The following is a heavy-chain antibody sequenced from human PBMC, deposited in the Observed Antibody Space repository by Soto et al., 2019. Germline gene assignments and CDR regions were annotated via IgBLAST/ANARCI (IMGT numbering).Heavy chain of an antibody. CDR1: GYSFTRHD. CDR3: SWGAYNDYSHRCDP. D-gene: IGHD4-4*01. J-gene: IGHJ5*02. CDR2: MNPNSGNA. Sequence: ASVKVSCKATGYSFTRHDINWLRQAAGQGLEWMGWMNPNSGNAVYAQKLQGRVTMTRNTSITTAYIEVTSLKCEDTDVCFCSWGAYNDYSHRCDPRGQGLLVTVSS. V-gene: IGHV1-8*01.